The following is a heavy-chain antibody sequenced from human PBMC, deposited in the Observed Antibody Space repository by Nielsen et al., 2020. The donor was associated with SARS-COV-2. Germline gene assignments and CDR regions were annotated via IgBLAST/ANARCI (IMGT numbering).Heavy chain of an antibody. CDR1: GGSISSSSYY. J-gene: IGHJ4*02. V-gene: IGHV4-39*01. D-gene: IGHD6-25*01. Sequence: GSLRLSCTVSGGSISSSSYYWGWIRQPPGKGLEWIGSIYYSGSTYYNPSLKSRVTISVDTSKNQFSLKLSSVTAADTAVYYCARRHSSGTFDYWGQGTLVTVSS. CDR2: IYYSGST. CDR3: ARRHSSGTFDY.